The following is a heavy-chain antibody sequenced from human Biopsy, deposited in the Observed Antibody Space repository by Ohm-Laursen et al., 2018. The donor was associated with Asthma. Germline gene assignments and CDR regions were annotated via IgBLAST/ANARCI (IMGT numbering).Heavy chain of an antibody. D-gene: IGHD6-6*01. CDR2: IYYSGST. CDR1: GGSISSSSYY. V-gene: IGHV4-39*07. CDR3: ARGGWGQLGLGY. J-gene: IGHJ4*02. Sequence: GTLSLTCTVSGGSISSSSYYWGWIRQPPGKGLEWIGSIYYSGSTNYNPSLKSRVTISVDTSKNQFSLKLSSVTAADTAVYYCARGGWGQLGLGYWGQGTLVTVSS.